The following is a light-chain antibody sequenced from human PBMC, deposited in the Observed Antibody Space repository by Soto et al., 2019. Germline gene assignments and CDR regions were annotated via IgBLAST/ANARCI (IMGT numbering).Light chain of an antibody. Sequence: DIQMTQSPSSLSASVGDRVTITCQASQDISNYLNWYQQKPGKAPKLLIYDASNLETGVPSRFSGSGSGTDFTFTISSLQPEDIATYYCLQTYSSSVFTFGLGTKLESK. CDR1: QDISNY. J-gene: IGKJ2*01. CDR2: DAS. V-gene: IGKV1-33*01. CDR3: LQTYSSSVFT.